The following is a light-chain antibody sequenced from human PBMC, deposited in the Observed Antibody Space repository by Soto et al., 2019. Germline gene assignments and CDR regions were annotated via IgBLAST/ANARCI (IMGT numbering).Light chain of an antibody. CDR1: QSISSD. CDR2: DTS. Sequence: EIVMTQSPATLSVSPGEGATLSCRASQSISSDLAWYQQKPGQAPRLFIYDTSNRATGIPARFSGSGSGTDFTLTISSLEPEDFAVYYCQQYGSSPPMTLGQGTKVDIK. J-gene: IGKJ1*01. V-gene: IGKV3D-15*01. CDR3: QQYGSSPPMT.